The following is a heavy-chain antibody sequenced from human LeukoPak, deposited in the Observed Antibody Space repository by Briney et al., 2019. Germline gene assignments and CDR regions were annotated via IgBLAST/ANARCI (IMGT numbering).Heavy chain of an antibody. D-gene: IGHD4-23*01. Sequence: GESLKISCKGSGYSFTSYWIGGVRQLPGKGLERMGIIYPGDSDTRYSPSFQGQVTISADKSISTAYLQWSSLKASGTAMYYCARVVLTRFDYWGQGTLVTVSS. V-gene: IGHV5-51*01. CDR3: ARVVLTRFDY. J-gene: IGHJ4*02. CDR2: IYPGDSDT. CDR1: GYSFTSYW.